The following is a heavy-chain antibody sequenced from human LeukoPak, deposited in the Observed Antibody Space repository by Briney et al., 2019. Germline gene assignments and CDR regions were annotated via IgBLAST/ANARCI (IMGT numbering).Heavy chain of an antibody. Sequence: SETLSLTCTVSGGSISTSSYYWGWIRQSPGKGLEWIGSVYYSGSTYYNPSLKSRVTISVDTSKNQFSLKLSSVTAADTAVYYCARDRYYYGSGNRYFDYWGQGTLVTVSS. CDR3: ARDRYYYGSGNRYFDY. CDR1: GGSISTSSYY. V-gene: IGHV4-39*07. J-gene: IGHJ4*02. CDR2: VYYSGST. D-gene: IGHD3-10*01.